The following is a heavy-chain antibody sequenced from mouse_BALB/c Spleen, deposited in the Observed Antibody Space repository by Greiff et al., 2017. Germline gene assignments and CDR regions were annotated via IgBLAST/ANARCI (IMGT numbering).Heavy chain of an antibody. D-gene: IGHD2-13*01. CDR1: GFTFSSYG. J-gene: IGHJ4*01. Sequence: EVKVVESGGDLVKPGGSLKLSCAASGFTFSSYGMPWVRQTPDKRLEWVATISSGGSYTYYPDSVKGRFTISRDNAKNTLYLQMSSLKSEDTAMYYCARQGGDYDYYAMDYWGQGTSVTVSS. CDR2: ISSGGSYT. CDR3: ARQGGDYDYYAMDY. V-gene: IGHV5-6*01.